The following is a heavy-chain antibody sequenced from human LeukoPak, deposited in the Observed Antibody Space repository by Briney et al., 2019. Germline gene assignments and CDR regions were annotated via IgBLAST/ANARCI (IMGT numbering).Heavy chain of an antibody. CDR1: GFTFSSYD. Sequence: GGSLRLSCAASGFTFSSYDMDWVRQATGKGLEWVSAIGTAGDTYYPGSVKGRFTISRENAKNSLYLQMNSLRAGDTAVYYCAREDDYGSLDIWGQGTMVTVSS. CDR2: IGTAGDT. CDR3: AREDDYGSLDI. D-gene: IGHD4-17*01. J-gene: IGHJ3*02. V-gene: IGHV3-13*01.